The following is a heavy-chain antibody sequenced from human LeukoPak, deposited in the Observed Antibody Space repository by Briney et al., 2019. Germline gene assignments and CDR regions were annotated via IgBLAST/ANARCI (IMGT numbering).Heavy chain of an antibody. D-gene: IGHD3-16*02. CDR2: IYYSGST. CDR1: GGSISSYY. Sequence: PSETLSLTCTVSGGSISSYYWGWIRQPPGKGLEWIGYIYYSGSTNYNPSLKSRVTISVDTSKNQFSLKLSSVTAADTAVYYCARGYLDYDYVWGSYRWNAFDIWGQGTMVTVSS. J-gene: IGHJ3*02. V-gene: IGHV4-59*01. CDR3: ARGYLDYDYVWGSYRWNAFDI.